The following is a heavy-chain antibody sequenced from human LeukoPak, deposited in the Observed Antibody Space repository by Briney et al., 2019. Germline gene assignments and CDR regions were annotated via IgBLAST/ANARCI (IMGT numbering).Heavy chain of an antibody. CDR1: GFTFSDYY. V-gene: IGHV3-11*05. J-gene: IGHJ4*02. Sequence: PGGSLRLSCAASGFTFSDYYMSWIRQAPGKGLERVSYISGGSRYTNYADSVKGRLTISRDNAKNSLYLQMNSLRAEDTAVYYCAREYGSGSCFDFWGQGTLVTVSS. CDR3: AREYGSGSCFDF. CDR2: ISGGSRYT. D-gene: IGHD3-10*01.